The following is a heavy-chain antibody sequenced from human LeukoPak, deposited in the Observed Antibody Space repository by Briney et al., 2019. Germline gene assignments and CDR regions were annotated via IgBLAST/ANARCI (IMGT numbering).Heavy chain of an antibody. CDR3: AHLDSSCRWLGFDS. D-gene: IGHD3-22*01. Sequence: ASVKVSCKASGYTFTSYDINWVRQATGQGLEWMGWMNPNSGNTGYAQKFQGRVTMTRDTSISTAYMELSSLRFDDSAVYYCAHLDSSCRWLGFDSLGQGTLVTVSA. CDR2: MNPNSGNT. V-gene: IGHV1-8*01. J-gene: IGHJ4*02. CDR1: GYTFTSYD.